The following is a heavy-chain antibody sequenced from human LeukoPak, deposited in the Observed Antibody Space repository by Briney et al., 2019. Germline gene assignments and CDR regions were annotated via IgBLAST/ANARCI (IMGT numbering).Heavy chain of an antibody. Sequence: GGSLRLSCAASGFSFNNYAMVWVRQTPGKGLEWVSVISAGNDIVYADSVKGRFSISRDSSKNTLYLQMNSLRVEDTAVYYCANYVVGATDAFDIWGQGTMVTVSS. CDR2: ISAGNDI. D-gene: IGHD1-26*01. CDR3: ANYVVGATDAFDI. V-gene: IGHV3-23*01. CDR1: GFSFNNYA. J-gene: IGHJ3*02.